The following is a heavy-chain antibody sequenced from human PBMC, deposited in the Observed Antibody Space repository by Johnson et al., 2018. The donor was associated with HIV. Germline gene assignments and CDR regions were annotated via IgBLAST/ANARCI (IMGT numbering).Heavy chain of an antibody. Sequence: EVQVVESGGGLVQPGGSLSLSCAASGFTFSSYWMSWVRQAPGKGLAWVAYIKTDGSEKYYVDSVKGRFTSSRDNAKNSLYLQMNSLRAEDTAVYYCACLDSAMRALDIWGQGTMVTVSS. CDR2: IKTDGSEK. D-gene: IGHD1-1*01. V-gene: IGHV3-7*01. CDR3: ACLDSAMRALDI. CDR1: GFTFSSYW. J-gene: IGHJ3*02.